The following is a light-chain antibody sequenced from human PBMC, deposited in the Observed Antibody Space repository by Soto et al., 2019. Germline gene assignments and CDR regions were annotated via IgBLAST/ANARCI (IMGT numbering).Light chain of an antibody. CDR1: ETITYY. J-gene: IGKJ4*01. V-gene: IGKV1-39*01. Sequence: DIQMTQSPSSLSASVGDRVTITCRASETITYYLTWYQQKPGKAPKLLIHGASSLQSGVPSRFNGRGSGTDFTLTITSLQLEDLATYYCQQSYSTPLTFGGGTKVDIK. CDR3: QQSYSTPLT. CDR2: GAS.